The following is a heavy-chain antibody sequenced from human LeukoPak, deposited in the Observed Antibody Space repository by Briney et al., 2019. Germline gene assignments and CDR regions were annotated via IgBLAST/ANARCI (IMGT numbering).Heavy chain of an antibody. CDR3: ARKELEPYFDY. CDR2: IGAWNGDT. D-gene: IGHD1-1*01. Sequence: GASVKVSCKASGYTFTSYGISWLRQAPGQGLEWMGWIGAWNGDTNYVQQFQGRVTMTTDTSTSTAYMELRSLRSDDTAVYYCARKELEPYFDYWGQGTLVTVSS. CDR1: GYTFTSYG. J-gene: IGHJ4*02. V-gene: IGHV1-18*01.